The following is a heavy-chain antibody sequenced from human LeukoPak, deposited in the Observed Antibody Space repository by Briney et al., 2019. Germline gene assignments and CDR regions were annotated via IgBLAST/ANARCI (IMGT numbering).Heavy chain of an antibody. CDR3: ARVGSGWGEIDY. CDR2: IGTIYYSGVT. V-gene: IGHV4-34*01. Sequence: PSETLSLTCAVYGGSFSGYYWSWIRQPPGKGLEWIGTIGTIYYSGVTYYNPSLKSRVAISVDTSKNQFSLRLSSVTAADTAVYYCARVGSGWGEIDYWGQGTLVTVSS. J-gene: IGHJ4*02. D-gene: IGHD6-19*01. CDR1: GGSFSGYY.